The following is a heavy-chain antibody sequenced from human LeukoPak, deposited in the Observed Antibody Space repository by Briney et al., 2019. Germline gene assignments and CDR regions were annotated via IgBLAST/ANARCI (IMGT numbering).Heavy chain of an antibody. V-gene: IGHV4-61*02. D-gene: IGHD1-14*01. J-gene: IGHJ6*03. Sequence: PSQTLSLTCTVSGGSISSGSYYWSWIRQPAGKGLEWIGRIYTSGSTNYNPSLKSRVTISVDMSKNQFSLKLSSVTAADTAVYYCARDGLPPGLYYYYYMDVWGKGTTVTVSS. CDR2: IYTSGST. CDR1: GGSISSGSYY. CDR3: ARDGLPPGLYYYYYMDV.